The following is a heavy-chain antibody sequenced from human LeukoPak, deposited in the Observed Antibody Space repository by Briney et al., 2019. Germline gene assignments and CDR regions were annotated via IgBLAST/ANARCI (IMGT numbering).Heavy chain of an antibody. Sequence: PGGSLRLSCAASGLTFSSYWMHWVRQAPGKGLVWVSRINSDGSSTSYADSVKGRFTISRDNAKNTLYLQMNSLRAEDTAVYYCAREGYSSGWYGSPFFDYWGQGTLVTVSS. CDR1: GLTFSSYW. D-gene: IGHD6-19*01. J-gene: IGHJ4*02. CDR3: AREGYSSGWYGSPFFDY. CDR2: INSDGSST. V-gene: IGHV3-74*01.